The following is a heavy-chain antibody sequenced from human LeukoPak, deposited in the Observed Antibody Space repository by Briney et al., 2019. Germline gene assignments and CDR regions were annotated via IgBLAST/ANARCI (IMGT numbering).Heavy chain of an antibody. CDR2: ISGSGGST. V-gene: IGHV3-23*01. D-gene: IGHD5-24*01. CDR3: AKGRGRWLQKDHWYIDY. CDR1: GFTFSSYA. J-gene: IGHJ4*02. Sequence: PGGSLRLSCAASGFTFSSYAMSWVRQAPGKGLEWVSAISGSGGSTYYADSVKGRFTISRDNSKNTLYLQMNSLRAEDTAVYYCAKGRGRWLQKDHWYIDYWGQGTLVTVSS.